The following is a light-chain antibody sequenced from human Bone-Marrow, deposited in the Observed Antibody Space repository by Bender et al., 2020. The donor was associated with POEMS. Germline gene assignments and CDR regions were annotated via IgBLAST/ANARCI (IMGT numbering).Light chain of an antibody. CDR3: QVWDRDGEQWV. CDR2: DDD. CDR1: HIRSKS. Sequence: SYVLSQPPSVSVAPGQTATITCGGDHIRSKSVHWYQQKPGQAPVLVVYDDDDRPSGIPERLSGSNSADTATLTISRVEAGDEADYYCQVWDRDGEQWVFGGGTKVIV. J-gene: IGLJ2*01. V-gene: IGLV3-21*02.